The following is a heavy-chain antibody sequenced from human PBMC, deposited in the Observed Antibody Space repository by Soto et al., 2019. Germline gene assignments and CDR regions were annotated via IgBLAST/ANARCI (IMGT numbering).Heavy chain of an antibody. Sequence: QVQLVQSGAEVKKPGASVKVSCKASGYTFTGYYMHWVRQAPGQGLEWMGWINPNSGGTNYAQKFQGWVTMTRDTSISTAYMELSRLRSDDTAVYYCARGTHYGDYGGYFDYWGQGTLVTVSS. CDR1: GYTFTGYY. CDR2: INPNSGGT. D-gene: IGHD4-17*01. V-gene: IGHV1-2*04. CDR3: ARGTHYGDYGGYFDY. J-gene: IGHJ4*02.